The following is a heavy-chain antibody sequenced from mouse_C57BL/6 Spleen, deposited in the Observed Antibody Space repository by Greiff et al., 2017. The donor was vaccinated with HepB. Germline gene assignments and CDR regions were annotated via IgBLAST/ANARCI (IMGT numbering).Heavy chain of an antibody. D-gene: IGHD1-1*01. J-gene: IGHJ4*01. CDR2: IDPSDSYT. V-gene: IGHV1-69*01. CDR3: ARRITTVVASYYAMDY. Sequence: VQLQQPGAELVMPGASVKLSCKASGYTFTSYWMHWVKQRPGQGLEWIGEIDPSDSYTNYNQKFKGKSTLTVDKSSSTAYMQLSSLTSEDSAVYYCARRITTVVASYYAMDYWGQGTSVTVSS. CDR1: GYTFTSYW.